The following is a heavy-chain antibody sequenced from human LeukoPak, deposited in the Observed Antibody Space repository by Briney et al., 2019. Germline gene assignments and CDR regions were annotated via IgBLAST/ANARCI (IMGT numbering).Heavy chain of an antibody. CDR1: GYNFTDYY. CDR2: INPKSGGT. Sequence: ASVKVSCKASGYNFTDYYIHWVRQAPGQGLEWMGWINPKSGGTDYAQKLQGRVTMTTDTFTSTAYMELRSLRSDDTAVYYCARATSDYGSGSYYLWTNYYYYGMDVWGQGTTVTVSS. D-gene: IGHD3-10*01. V-gene: IGHV1-2*02. CDR3: ARATSDYGSGSYYLWTNYYYYGMDV. J-gene: IGHJ6*02.